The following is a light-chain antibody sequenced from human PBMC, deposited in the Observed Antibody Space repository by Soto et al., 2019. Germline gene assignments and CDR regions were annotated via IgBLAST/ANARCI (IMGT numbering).Light chain of an antibody. CDR3: MQALQTTYT. J-gene: IGKJ2*01. CDR2: LGS. CDR1: QSLLXSNGXNY. Sequence: DIVMTQSPLSLPVTPGEPASISCRSSQSLLXSNGXNYLDWYLQKPGQSPQLLIYLGSXXXXXXXXXXXXXXXXXXXXXXISRVEAEDVGVYYCMQALQTTYTFGQGTKLEIK. V-gene: IGKV2-28*01.